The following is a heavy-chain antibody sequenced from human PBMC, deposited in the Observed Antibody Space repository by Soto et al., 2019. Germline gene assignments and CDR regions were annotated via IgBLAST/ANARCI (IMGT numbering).Heavy chain of an antibody. V-gene: IGHV5-51*01. CDR3: ARLELVPHYYDSSGSTGPFDY. Sequence: PGESLKISCKGSGYSFTSYWIGWVRQMPGKGLGWMAIIYPDESDTRYSPSFQGQVTISADKSITTAYLQWSSLKASDTAMYYCARLELVPHYYDSSGSTGPFDYWGQGTLVTVSS. D-gene: IGHD3-22*01. CDR2: IYPDESDT. CDR1: GYSFTSYW. J-gene: IGHJ4*02.